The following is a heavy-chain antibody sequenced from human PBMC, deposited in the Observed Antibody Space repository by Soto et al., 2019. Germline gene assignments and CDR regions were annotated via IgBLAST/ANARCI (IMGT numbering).Heavy chain of an antibody. CDR3: ARTGDDTRGYYHGDPCFDY. D-gene: IGHD3-22*01. Sequence: EVQLLESGGGLVQPGGSLRLSCAASGFTFSSYAMSWVRQAPGKGLEWVSGITGSGGSTYYADTVKGRVTISRDNFKNTFYLQMNSLRDEDTAVYYCARTGDDTRGYYHGDPCFDYWGQGTLVTVSS. CDR1: GFTFSSYA. V-gene: IGHV3-23*01. CDR2: ITGSGGST. J-gene: IGHJ4*02.